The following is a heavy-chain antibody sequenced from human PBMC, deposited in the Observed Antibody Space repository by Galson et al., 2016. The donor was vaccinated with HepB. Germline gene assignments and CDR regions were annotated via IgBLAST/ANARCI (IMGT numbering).Heavy chain of an antibody. D-gene: IGHD3-22*01. V-gene: IGHV3-30*04. J-gene: IGHJ4*02. CDR2: ISYDGSHK. CDR3: AREQRPVVVSQGGFDY. CDR1: GFTFSSYA. Sequence: SLRLSCAASGFTFSSYAMHWVRQAPGKGLEWVAVISYDGSHKYYADSVKGRFTISRDNSKNTLSLQMNSLRAEDTAVSYCAREQRPVVVSQGGFDYWGQGTLVTVAS.